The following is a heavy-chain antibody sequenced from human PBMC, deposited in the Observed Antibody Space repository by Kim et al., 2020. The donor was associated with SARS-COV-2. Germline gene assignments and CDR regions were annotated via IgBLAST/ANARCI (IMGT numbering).Heavy chain of an antibody. CDR3: ARDRRHSKVVVTAIYSPYFAS. V-gene: IGHV3-33*05. CDR1: GFAFSTYG. J-gene: IGHJ4*02. CDR2: IAHDGSIK. Sequence: GGSLRLSCAASGFAFSTYGMHWVRQAPGKGPEWVAFIAHDGSIKYYADSVKGRFTISRDNSKNTLYLQMNTLRAEDTAVYYCARDRRHSKVVVTAIYSPYFASWGQGTLVTVSS. D-gene: IGHD2-21*02.